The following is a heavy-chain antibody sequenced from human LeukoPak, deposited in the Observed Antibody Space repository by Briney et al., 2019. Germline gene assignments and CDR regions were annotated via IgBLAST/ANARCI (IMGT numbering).Heavy chain of an antibody. D-gene: IGHD5-18*01. CDR1: GDSVSSNSAA. V-gene: IGHV6-1*01. J-gene: IGHJ6*02. CDR2: TYYRSKWYN. Sequence: SQTLSLTCAISGDSVSSNSAAWNWIRQSPSRGLEWLGRTYYRSKWYNDYAVSVKSRITINPDTSKNQFSLQLNSVTPEDTAVYYCARVVSSYGPYYYYGMDVWGQGTTVTVSS. CDR3: ARVVSSYGPYYYYGMDV.